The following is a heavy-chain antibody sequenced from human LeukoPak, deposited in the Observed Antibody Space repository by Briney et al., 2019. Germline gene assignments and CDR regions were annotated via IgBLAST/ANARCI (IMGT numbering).Heavy chain of an antibody. D-gene: IGHD6-13*01. Sequence: GGSLRLSCAASGFTFSSYGMHWVRQAPGKGLEWVAFIRYDGSNKYYADSVKGRFTISRDNSKNTLYLQMNSLRADDTAVYYCAKTGGSSWNHFDYWGQGTLVTVSS. CDR3: AKTGGSSWNHFDY. J-gene: IGHJ4*02. V-gene: IGHV3-30*02. CDR1: GFTFSSYG. CDR2: IRYDGSNK.